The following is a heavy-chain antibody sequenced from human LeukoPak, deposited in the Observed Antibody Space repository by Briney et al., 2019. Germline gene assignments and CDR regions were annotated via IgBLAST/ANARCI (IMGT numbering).Heavy chain of an antibody. D-gene: IGHD5-18*01. CDR2: ISYSGST. V-gene: IGHV4-59*12. Sequence: PSETLSLTCTVSGGSISDYYWSWIRQPPGKGLEWIGYISYSGSTNCNPSLKSRVTISIDTSKNQFSLKLNSVTAADTAVYYCARDRGYSYAFDYWGQGTLVTVSS. CDR3: ARDRGYSYAFDY. J-gene: IGHJ4*02. CDR1: GGSISDYY.